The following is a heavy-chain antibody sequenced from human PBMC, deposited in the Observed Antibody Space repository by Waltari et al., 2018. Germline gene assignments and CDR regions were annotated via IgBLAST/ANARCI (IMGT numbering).Heavy chain of an antibody. Sequence: QVQLQESGPGLVKPSETLSLTCTVSGGSVSSGSYYWSWIWQPPGKGLEWIGYIYYSGSTNYNPSLKMRVTISVDTSKNQFSLKLSSVTAADTAVYYCARGACSGGSCYLDAFDIWGQGTMVTVSS. CDR3: ARGACSGGSCYLDAFDI. V-gene: IGHV4-61*01. CDR1: GGSVSSGSYY. J-gene: IGHJ3*02. CDR2: IYYSGST. D-gene: IGHD2-15*01.